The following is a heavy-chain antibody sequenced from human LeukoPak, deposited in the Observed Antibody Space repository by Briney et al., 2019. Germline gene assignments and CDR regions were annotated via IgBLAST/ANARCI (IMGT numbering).Heavy chain of an antibody. J-gene: IGHJ4*02. CDR2: ISSRGESI. CDR3: ARYAKTVPVAGSDN. CDR1: GFTFSSYA. V-gene: IGHV3-23*01. Sequence: PGGSLRLSCAASGFTFSSYAMSWVRQAPGKGLEWVSVISSRGESIYYAASVEGRFTISRDNSKNTLYLQMNGLRADDTAVYYCARYAKTVPVAGSDNWGQGTLVTVSS. D-gene: IGHD6-19*01.